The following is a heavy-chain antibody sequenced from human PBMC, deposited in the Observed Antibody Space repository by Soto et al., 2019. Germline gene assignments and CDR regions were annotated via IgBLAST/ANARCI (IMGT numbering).Heavy chain of an antibody. Sequence: QVQLVESGGGVVQPGRSLRLSCAASGFTFSSYGMHWVRQAPGKGLEWVAVISYDGSNKYYADSVKGRFTISRDNSKNTLYPQMNSLRAEDTAVYYCAKDGVRGVTDDAFDIWGQGTMVTVSS. CDR2: ISYDGSNK. J-gene: IGHJ3*02. CDR3: AKDGVRGVTDDAFDI. CDR1: GFTFSSYG. D-gene: IGHD3-10*01. V-gene: IGHV3-30*18.